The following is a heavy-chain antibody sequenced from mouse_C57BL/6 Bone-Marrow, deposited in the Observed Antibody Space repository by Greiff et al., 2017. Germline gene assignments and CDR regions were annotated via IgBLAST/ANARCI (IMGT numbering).Heavy chain of an antibody. CDR2: ISYDGSN. CDR1: GYSITSGYY. V-gene: IGHV3-6*01. Sequence: EVQVVESGPGLVKPSQSLSLTCSVTGYSITSGYYWNWIRQFPGNKLEWMGYISYDGSNNYNPSLKNRISITRDTSKNQFFLKLNSVTTEDTATYYCARDQRDYGFAYWGQGTLVTVSA. D-gene: IGHD2-4*01. J-gene: IGHJ3*01. CDR3: ARDQRDYGFAY.